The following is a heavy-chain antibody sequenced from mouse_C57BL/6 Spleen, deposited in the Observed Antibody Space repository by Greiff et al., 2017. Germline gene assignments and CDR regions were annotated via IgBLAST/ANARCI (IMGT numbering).Heavy chain of an antibody. V-gene: IGHV2-5*01. CDR1: GFSLTSYG. CDR3: AKKRDGYHYYAMDY. Sequence: QVQLKESGPGLVQPSQSLSITCTVSGFSLTSYGVHWVRQSPGKGLEWLGVIWRGGSTDYNAAFMSRLSITKDNSKSQVFFKMNSLQADDTAIYYCAKKRDGYHYYAMDYWGQGTSVTVSS. J-gene: IGHJ4*01. D-gene: IGHD2-3*01. CDR2: IWRGGST.